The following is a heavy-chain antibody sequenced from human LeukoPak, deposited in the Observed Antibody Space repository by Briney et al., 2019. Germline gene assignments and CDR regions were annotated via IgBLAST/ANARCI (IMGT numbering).Heavy chain of an antibody. J-gene: IGHJ4*02. Sequence: KPSQTLSLTCTVSGGSISSGSYYWSWIRQPAGKGLEWIGRIYTSGSTNYNPSLKSRVTISVDTSKNQFSLKLSSVTAADTAVYYCARDVYRGYSYGTIDYWGQGTLVTVSS. V-gene: IGHV4-61*02. CDR2: IYTSGST. D-gene: IGHD5-18*01. CDR3: ARDVYRGYSYGTIDY. CDR1: GGSISSGSYY.